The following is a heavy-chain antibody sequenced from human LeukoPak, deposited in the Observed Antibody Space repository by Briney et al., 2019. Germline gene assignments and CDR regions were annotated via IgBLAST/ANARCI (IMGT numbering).Heavy chain of an antibody. CDR2: ISGSGGST. CDR1: GFTFSSYG. CDR3: AKEARVVVVGTIDY. Sequence: PGGTLRLSCAASGFTFSSYGMSWVRQAPGKGLEWVSAISGSGGSTYYADSVRGRFTISRDNSKNTLYLQMNSLRAEDTAVYYCAKEARVVVVGTIDYWGQGTLVTVSS. V-gene: IGHV3-23*01. D-gene: IGHD2-15*01. J-gene: IGHJ4*02.